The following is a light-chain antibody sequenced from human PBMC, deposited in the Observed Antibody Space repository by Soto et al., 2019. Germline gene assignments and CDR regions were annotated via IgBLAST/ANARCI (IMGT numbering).Light chain of an antibody. Sequence: EVMMTQFPDTVSVTPGETVTLSCGASQSVRTNLAWYQQRPGQAPRLLIHYSSTRATDIPARFSGSGSGTNFTLAISSLHSEDFAVYYCQQYAYWPETFGQGTRLEIK. CDR3: QQYAYWPET. CDR1: QSVRTN. J-gene: IGKJ5*01. CDR2: YSS. V-gene: IGKV3D-15*01.